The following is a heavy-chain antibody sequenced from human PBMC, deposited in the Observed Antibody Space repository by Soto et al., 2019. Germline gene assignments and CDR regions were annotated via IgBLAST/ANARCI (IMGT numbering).Heavy chain of an antibody. V-gene: IGHV1-69*06. CDR2: IIPIFGTA. CDR3: ARAFSPYDFWSGYYNKDAFDI. J-gene: IGHJ3*02. Sequence: ASVKVSCKASGGTFSSYAISWVRQAPGQGLEWMGGIIPIFGTANYAQKFQGRVTITADKSTSTAYMELSSLRSEDTAVYYCARAFSPYDFWSGYYNKDAFDIWGQGTMVTVSS. CDR1: GGTFSSYA. D-gene: IGHD3-3*01.